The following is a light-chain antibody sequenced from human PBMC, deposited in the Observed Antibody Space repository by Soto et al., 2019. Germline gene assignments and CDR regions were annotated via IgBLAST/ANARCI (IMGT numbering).Light chain of an antibody. CDR2: GAT. CDR3: QQSSSGPPFT. J-gene: IGKJ3*01. V-gene: IGKV1-39*01. Sequence: DIQMTQSPSSMSTSVEERVTIACRASQSINIYLNWYQQKPGRAPKLLIYGATTLHSGVPSRFSADGSGTDFNLTISGLQPEDFATYYCQQSSSGPPFTFGPGTKVVMK. CDR1: QSINIY.